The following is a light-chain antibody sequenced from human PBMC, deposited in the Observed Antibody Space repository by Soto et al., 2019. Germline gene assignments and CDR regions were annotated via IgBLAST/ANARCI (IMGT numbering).Light chain of an antibody. CDR2: DAS. J-gene: IGKJ1*01. V-gene: IGKV1-5*01. CDR3: QHYTGHLWT. Sequence: DIQMTQFPSTLPAAVGDRVTITCRASQTIYSWLALYQQKPGEAPKLLIYDASTLQTGVPSRFTGSGSGTEFTLTISRLQPDDFATYYCQHYTGHLWTFGQGTKVDIK. CDR1: QTIYSW.